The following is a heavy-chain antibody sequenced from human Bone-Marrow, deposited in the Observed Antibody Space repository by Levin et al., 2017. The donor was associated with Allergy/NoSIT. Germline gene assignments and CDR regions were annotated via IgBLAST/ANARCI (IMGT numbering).Heavy chain of an antibody. V-gene: IGHV4-34*01. J-gene: IGHJ2*01. CDR1: XXXXNGFS. CDR2: INHSGST. Sequence: KSGGSLRLSCAVYXXXXNGFSWSRITQRPGKGLEWIGEINHSGSTNYNPSLKSRVTISVDTSKNQFSLKLSSVTAADTAVYYCARGGYATVTTSRYFDLWGRGTLVTVSS. CDR3: ARGGYATVTTSRYFDL. D-gene: IGHD4-17*01.